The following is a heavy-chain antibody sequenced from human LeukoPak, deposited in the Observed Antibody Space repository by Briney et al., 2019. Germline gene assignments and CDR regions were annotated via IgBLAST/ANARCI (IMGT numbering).Heavy chain of an antibody. CDR3: ASGVGATPSLFDY. CDR2: IIPIFGIA. Sequence: SVKVSCKASGGTFSSYAISWVRQAPGQGLEWMGRIIPIFGIANYAQKFQGRVTITAVKSTSTAYMELSSLRSEDTAVYYCASGVGATPSLFDYWGQGTLVTVSS. D-gene: IGHD1-26*01. CDR1: GGTFSSYA. V-gene: IGHV1-69*04. J-gene: IGHJ4*02.